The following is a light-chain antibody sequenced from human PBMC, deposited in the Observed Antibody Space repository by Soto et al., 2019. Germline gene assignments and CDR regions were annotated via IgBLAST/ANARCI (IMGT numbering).Light chain of an antibody. CDR2: GAS. V-gene: IGKV3-20*01. Sequence: EIVLTQSPGTLSLSPGERATLSCRASQSVSSSYLAWYQQKPGQAPRLLIYGASSRATGIPDRFSGSGSGTDFTLTISRLEPEDFAVYYWQQYGSSRWTFGQGTKVESK. CDR1: QSVSSSY. J-gene: IGKJ1*01. CDR3: QQYGSSRWT.